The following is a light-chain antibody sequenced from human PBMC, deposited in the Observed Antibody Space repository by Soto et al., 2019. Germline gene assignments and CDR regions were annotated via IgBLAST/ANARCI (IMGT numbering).Light chain of an antibody. V-gene: IGLV1-47*01. Sequence: HSVLTQPPSASGTPGQRVTISCSGSSSNIGSNYVYWYQQLPGTAPKLLIYRNNQRPSGVPDRFSGSKSGTSASLAISGLRSEDEADYYCAAWDDSLSGLFGGGTQLTVL. CDR2: RNN. CDR3: AAWDDSLSGL. CDR1: SSNIGSNY. J-gene: IGLJ2*01.